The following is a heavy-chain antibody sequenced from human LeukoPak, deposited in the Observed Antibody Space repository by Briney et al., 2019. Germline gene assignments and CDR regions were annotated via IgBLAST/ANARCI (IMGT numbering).Heavy chain of an antibody. Sequence: ASVKVSCKASGYTFTNYGLSWVRQAPGQGLEWMGWINPNSGGTNYAQKFQGRVTMTRDTSISTAYIELSRLRSDDTAVYYCARDEERAFNWFDPWGQGTLVTVSS. CDR1: GYTFTNYG. CDR3: ARDEERAFNWFDP. CDR2: INPNSGGT. J-gene: IGHJ5*02. V-gene: IGHV1-2*02. D-gene: IGHD1-1*01.